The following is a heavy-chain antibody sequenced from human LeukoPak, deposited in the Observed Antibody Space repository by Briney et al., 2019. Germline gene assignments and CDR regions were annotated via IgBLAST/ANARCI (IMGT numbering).Heavy chain of an antibody. Sequence: GGSLRLSCAASGFTFSTYWMHWVRHAPGKGLVWLSRVDNDGSGTSYADSVKGRFTTSRDNGKNILFLQMDCLRAEDTAVYFCARSQRGYSYGEHWGQGTPVTVSS. CDR2: VDNDGSGT. J-gene: IGHJ4*02. V-gene: IGHV3-74*01. CDR1: GFTFSTYW. CDR3: ARSQRGYSYGEH. D-gene: IGHD5-18*01.